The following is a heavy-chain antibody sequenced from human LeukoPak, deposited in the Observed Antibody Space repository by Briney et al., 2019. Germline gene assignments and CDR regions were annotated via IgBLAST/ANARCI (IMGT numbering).Heavy chain of an antibody. J-gene: IGHJ5*02. CDR1: GGSFSGYY. CDR3: ARAGHYYDSSGYNWFDP. Sequence: KPSETLSLTCAVYGGSFSGYYWSWIRQPPGKGLEWIGEINHSGSTNYNPSLKSRVTISVDTSKNQFSLKLSSVTAADTAVYYCARAGHYYDSSGYNWFDPWGQGTLVTVSS. D-gene: IGHD3-22*01. V-gene: IGHV4-34*01. CDR2: INHSGST.